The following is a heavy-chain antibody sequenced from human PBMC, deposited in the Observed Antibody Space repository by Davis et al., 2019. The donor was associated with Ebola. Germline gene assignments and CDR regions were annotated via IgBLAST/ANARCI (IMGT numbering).Heavy chain of an antibody. CDR3: ARDQAYEDAFDI. Sequence: GGSLRLSCAASGFTFSSYSMNWVRQAPGKGLEWVSSMTSSSSYIYYADSVKGRFTISRDNAKNSLYLQMNSLRAEDTALYYCARDQAYEDAFDIWGQGTMVTVSS. CDR2: MTSSSSYI. D-gene: IGHD2-21*01. CDR1: GFTFSSYS. V-gene: IGHV3-21*01. J-gene: IGHJ3*02.